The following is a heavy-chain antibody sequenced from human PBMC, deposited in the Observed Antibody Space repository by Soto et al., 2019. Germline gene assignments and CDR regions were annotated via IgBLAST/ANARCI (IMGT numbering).Heavy chain of an antibody. Sequence: EVQLLESGGGMVQPGGSLRLSCAASGFTFSRYAMSWVRQAPGKGLEWVSAISSNGVSTYYADSVKGRFTISRDTSKNTLYLQMNSLRAEDTAVYYCALSQGFYDSRGYLSYYFDYWGQGTLVTVSS. D-gene: IGHD3-22*01. J-gene: IGHJ4*02. CDR2: ISSNGVST. CDR3: ALSQGFYDSRGYLSYYFDY. V-gene: IGHV3-23*01. CDR1: GFTFSRYA.